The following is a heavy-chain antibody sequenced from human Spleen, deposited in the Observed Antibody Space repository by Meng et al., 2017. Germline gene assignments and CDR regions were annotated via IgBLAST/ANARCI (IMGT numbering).Heavy chain of an antibody. D-gene: IGHD1-26*01. CDR1: GFTFSRYW. Sequence: EVQLVESGGRLVQPGGSLRLSCAASGFTFSRYWMHWVRQVPGQGLVWVSRINPDGSSTSYADSVKGRFTISRDNAKNTLYLQMTSLRAEDTAVYYCAKDRVGASGNSDSWGQGTLVTVSS. V-gene: IGHV3-74*01. CDR2: INPDGSST. J-gene: IGHJ4*02. CDR3: AKDRVGASGNSDS.